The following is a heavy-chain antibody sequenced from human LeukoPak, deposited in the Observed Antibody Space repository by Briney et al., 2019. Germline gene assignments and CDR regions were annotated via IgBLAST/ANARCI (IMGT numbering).Heavy chain of an antibody. Sequence: SGGSLRLSCAASGFTVSRNYMSWVRQAPGKGLEWVSVIYSGGSTYYADSVKGRFTISRDNSKNTLYLQMNSLRAEDTALYYCAKGKFGDPLNYWGQGTLVTVSS. CDR3: AKGKFGDPLNY. CDR1: GFTVSRNY. V-gene: IGHV3-66*01. D-gene: IGHD3-10*01. CDR2: IYSGGST. J-gene: IGHJ4*02.